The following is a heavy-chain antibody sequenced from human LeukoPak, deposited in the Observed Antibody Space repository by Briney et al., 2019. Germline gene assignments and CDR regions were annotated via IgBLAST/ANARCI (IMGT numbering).Heavy chain of an antibody. CDR3: AREGNYYGSGSPRGYMDV. CDR1: GGSISSYY. J-gene: IGHJ6*03. Sequence: SETLSLTCTVSGGSISSYYWSWIRQPPGKGLEWIGYIYYSGSTNYNPSLKSRVTISVDTSKNQFSLKLSSVTAADTAVYYCAREGNYYGSGSPRGYMDVWGKGTTVTISS. V-gene: IGHV4-59*12. D-gene: IGHD3-10*01. CDR2: IYYSGST.